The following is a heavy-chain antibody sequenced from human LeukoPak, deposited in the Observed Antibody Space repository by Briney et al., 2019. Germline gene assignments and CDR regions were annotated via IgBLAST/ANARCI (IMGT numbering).Heavy chain of an antibody. Sequence: GGSLRLSCAASGFTFSTHAMSWVRQAPGKGLEWVSAISGSGGSTYYADSVKGRFTISRDNSKNTLCLQMNSLRAEDTAVYYCAKALPHGSGSYYNALDYWGQGTLVTVSS. CDR2: ISGSGGST. CDR1: GFTFSTHA. CDR3: AKALPHGSGSYYNALDY. V-gene: IGHV3-23*01. J-gene: IGHJ4*02. D-gene: IGHD3-10*01.